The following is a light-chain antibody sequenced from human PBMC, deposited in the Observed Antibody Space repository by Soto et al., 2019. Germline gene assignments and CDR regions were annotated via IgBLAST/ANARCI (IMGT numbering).Light chain of an antibody. CDR1: SSDVGGYDY. J-gene: IGLJ1*01. CDR2: EVS. CDR3: NSYTSSGTPF. V-gene: IGLV2-14*01. Sequence: QSALTQPASVSGSPGQSITISCTGTSSDVGGYDYVSWNQQHPGKAPKLMIYEVSNRPSGVSNRFSGSKSGNTASLTISGLQAEDEADYYCNSYTSSGTPFFATGTKVIVL.